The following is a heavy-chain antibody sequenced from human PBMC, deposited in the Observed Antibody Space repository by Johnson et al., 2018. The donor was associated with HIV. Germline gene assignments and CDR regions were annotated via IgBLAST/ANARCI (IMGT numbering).Heavy chain of an antibody. V-gene: IGHV3-13*01. CDR2: IGTAGDT. J-gene: IGHJ3*02. CDR3: ARGVPFGVVRLGYRAFDI. CDR1: GFTFSSYD. Sequence: VQLVESGGGLVQPGGSLRLSCAASGFTFSSYDMHWVRQATGKGLEWVSAIGTAGDTYYPGSVKGRSTIPRENAKNSLYLQMNSLRAGDTAVYYCARGVPFGVVRLGYRAFDIWGQGTMVTVSS. D-gene: IGHD3-3*01.